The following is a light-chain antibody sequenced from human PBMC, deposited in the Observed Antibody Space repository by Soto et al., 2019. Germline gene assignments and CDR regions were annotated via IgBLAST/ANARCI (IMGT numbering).Light chain of an antibody. J-gene: IGLJ3*02. CDR2: SNN. CDR3: AAWDDRLNGWV. CDR1: SSNIGSNT. Sequence: QSVLTQPPSASGTPGQRVTISCSGSSSNIGSNTVNWYQQLPGTAPKLLIYSNNQRPSGVPDRFSGSKSGTSASLAISGLQSGDEADYYCAAWDDRLNGWVFGGGTKLT. V-gene: IGLV1-44*01.